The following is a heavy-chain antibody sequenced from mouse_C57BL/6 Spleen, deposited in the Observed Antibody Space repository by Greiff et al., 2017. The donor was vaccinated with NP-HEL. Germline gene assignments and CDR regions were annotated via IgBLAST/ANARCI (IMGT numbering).Heavy chain of an antibody. CDR2: ISYDGSN. Sequence: EVKLQESGPGLVKPSQSLSLTCSVTGYSITSGYYWNWIRQFPGNKLEWMGYISYDGSNNYNPSLKNRISFTRDTSKNQFLRKLNSVTTEDTATYYCASRYYYGSYAMDYWGQGTSVTVSS. V-gene: IGHV3-6*01. CDR1: GYSITSGYY. J-gene: IGHJ4*01. CDR3: ASRYYYGSYAMDY. D-gene: IGHD1-1*01.